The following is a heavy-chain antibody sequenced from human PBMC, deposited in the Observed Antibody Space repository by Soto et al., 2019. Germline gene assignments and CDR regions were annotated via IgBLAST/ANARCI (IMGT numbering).Heavy chain of an antibody. V-gene: IGHV1-69*01. CDR1: GDTFNSYG. CDR3: ARDLADVHLWDAFDV. J-gene: IGHJ3*01. Sequence: QVQLVQSGPELNKPGSSVKVSCMAAGDTFNSYGISWVRQAPGQGLEWMGGIVPMFGTTNLALKFEDRVTITADELTTTVYMEIRGLTSEDTAVYYCARDLADVHLWDAFDVWGHGTRVTVSS. D-gene: IGHD6-13*01. CDR2: IVPMFGTT.